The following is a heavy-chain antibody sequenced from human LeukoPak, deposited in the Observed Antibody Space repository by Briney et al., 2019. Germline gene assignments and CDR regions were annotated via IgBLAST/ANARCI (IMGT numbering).Heavy chain of an antibody. CDR2: INGDGSNI. V-gene: IGHV3-74*01. D-gene: IGHD1-26*01. J-gene: IGHJ4*02. Sequence: PPGGSLRLSCAASGFTFSSYWMHWVRQVPGKGLVWVARINGDGSNIAYADSVRGRFTISRDNSKNTLFLQMNSLRVEDTAMYYCAKRGGSYSIDYWGQGTLVTVSS. CDR1: GFTFSSYW. CDR3: AKRGGSYSIDY.